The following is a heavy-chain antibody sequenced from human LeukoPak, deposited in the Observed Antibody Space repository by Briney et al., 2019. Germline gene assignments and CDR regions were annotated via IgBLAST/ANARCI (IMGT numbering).Heavy chain of an antibody. CDR3: ARDIL. CDR1: GFSFSSYG. D-gene: IGHD2-15*01. V-gene: IGHV3-33*01. J-gene: IGHJ1*01. CDR2: IWSDGSNK. Sequence: GGSLRLSCAASGFSFSSYGMHWVRQAPGKGLEWVAVIWSDGSNKYHGDSVKGRFTVSRDNSKNTLYLQMNSLRVEDTALYYCARDILWGQGTLVTVSS.